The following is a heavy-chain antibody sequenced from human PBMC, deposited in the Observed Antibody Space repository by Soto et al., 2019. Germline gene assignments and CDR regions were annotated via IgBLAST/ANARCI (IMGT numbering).Heavy chain of an antibody. V-gene: IGHV1-46*01. CDR2: INPSGGST. CDR3: ARDSRYYDSSGHNPKSMDV. D-gene: IGHD3-22*01. CDR1: GYTFTSYY. Sequence: GASVKVSCKASGYTFTSYYMHWVRQAPGQGXEWMGIINPSGGSTSYAQKFQGRVTMTRDTSTSTVYMELSSLRSEDTAVYYCARDSRYYDSSGHNPKSMDVWGQGTTVTVSS. J-gene: IGHJ6*02.